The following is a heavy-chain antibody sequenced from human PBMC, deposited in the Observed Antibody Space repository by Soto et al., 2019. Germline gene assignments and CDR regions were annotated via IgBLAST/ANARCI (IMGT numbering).Heavy chain of an antibody. CDR1: GFTFSSYG. CDR2: IWYDGSNK. J-gene: IGHJ3*02. CDR3: ARAVRFNDAFDI. V-gene: IGHV3-33*01. Sequence: PGGSLRLSCAASGFTFSSYGMHWVRQAPGKGLEWVAVIWYDGSNKYYADSVKGRFTISRDNSKNTLYLQMNSLRAEDTAVYYCARAVRFNDAFDIWGQGTMVTVSS. D-gene: IGHD3-3*01.